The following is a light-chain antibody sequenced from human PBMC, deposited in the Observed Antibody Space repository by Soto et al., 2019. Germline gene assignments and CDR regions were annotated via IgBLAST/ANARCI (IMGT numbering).Light chain of an antibody. CDR3: QQSSNWPPIT. CDR1: QSVSNY. CDR2: DAS. Sequence: EIVVTQSPASLSFXXVXXXXXXXISSQSVSNYLAWYQQKPGQAPRLLIYDASERATGIPARFSGSGSGTDFTLTISSIEPEDFAVYYCQQSSNWPPITFGQGTRLEIK. V-gene: IGKV3-11*01. J-gene: IGKJ5*01.